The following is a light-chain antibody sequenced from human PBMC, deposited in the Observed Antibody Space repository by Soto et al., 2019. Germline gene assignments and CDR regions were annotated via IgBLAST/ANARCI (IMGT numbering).Light chain of an antibody. V-gene: IGKV3D-20*02. CDR2: DAS. J-gene: IGKJ2*01. CDR1: QSLSSGY. Sequence: EIVLTQAPATLSLSPGERATLSCRASQSLSSGYLAWYQQKPGQAARLLIYDASSKTTGIPATFSGSGSATDFTLTISSLEPEDFAVYYCLKRNKCHYTCGQGTTLEIK. CDR3: LKRNKCHYT.